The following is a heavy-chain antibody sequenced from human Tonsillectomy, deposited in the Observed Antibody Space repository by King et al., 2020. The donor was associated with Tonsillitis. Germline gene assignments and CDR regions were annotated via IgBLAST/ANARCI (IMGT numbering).Heavy chain of an antibody. V-gene: IGHV4-30-4*01. D-gene: IGHD2-15*01. CDR3: ARLGCDGGSCYTNWFDP. Sequence: VQLQESGPGLVKPSQTLSLTCTVSGGSISSGDSFWSWIRQPPGKGLECIGYIFYSGTTYYNPSLKSRVSISVDTSKNQFSLKLSSVSAADTAVYYCARLGCDGGSCYTNWFDPWGQGTLVTVSS. CDR2: IFYSGTT. CDR1: GGSISSGDSF. J-gene: IGHJ5*02.